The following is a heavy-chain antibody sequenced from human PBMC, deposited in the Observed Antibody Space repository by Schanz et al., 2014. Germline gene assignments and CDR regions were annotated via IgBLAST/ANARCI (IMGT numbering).Heavy chain of an antibody. CDR3: ARGNYGMDV. CDR1: GFTFSDYY. J-gene: IGHJ6*02. CDR2: ISRDGTTS. Sequence: QVQLVESGGCLVKPGGSLRLSCTASGFTFSDYYMTWIRQAPGKGLEWVSYISRDGTTSYYADSVKGRFTISRDNAKNSLYLEMTSLRGEDTAKYYCARGNYGMDVWGQGTTVTVSS. V-gene: IGHV3-11*01.